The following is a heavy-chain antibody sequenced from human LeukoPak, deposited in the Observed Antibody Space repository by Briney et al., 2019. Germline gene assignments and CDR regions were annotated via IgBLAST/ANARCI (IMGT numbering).Heavy chain of an antibody. Sequence: GGSLRLFCAASGFTFSSHSMNWVRQAPGKGLEWVAVIWYDGSNKNYADSVKGRFTISRDNSKNTLHLQMNSLRAEDTAVYYCARESHVDYYYGMDVWGQGTTVTVSS. D-gene: IGHD3-10*02. CDR1: GFTFSSHS. CDR2: IWYDGSNK. CDR3: ARESHVDYYYGMDV. J-gene: IGHJ6*02. V-gene: IGHV3-33*08.